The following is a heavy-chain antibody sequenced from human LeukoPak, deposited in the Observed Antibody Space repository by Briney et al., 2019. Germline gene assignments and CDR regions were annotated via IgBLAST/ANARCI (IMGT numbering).Heavy chain of an antibody. J-gene: IGHJ4*02. D-gene: IGHD2-15*01. V-gene: IGHV1-18*01. Sequence: GESLKISCKGSGYSFTSYGISWVRQAPGQGLEWMGWISAYNGNTNYAQKLQGRVTMTTDTSTSTAYMELRSLRSDDTAVYYCARYDGYCSGGSCYGETVFDYWGQGTLVTVSS. CDR3: ARYDGYCSGGSCYGETVFDY. CDR1: GYSFTSYG. CDR2: ISAYNGNT.